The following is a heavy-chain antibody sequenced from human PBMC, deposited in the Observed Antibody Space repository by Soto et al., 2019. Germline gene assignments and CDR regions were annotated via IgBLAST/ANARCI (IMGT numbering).Heavy chain of an antibody. Sequence: EVQLVESGGDLVQPGGFLRLSCATSGFTFSRYWMHWVRQVPGKGLVWVSRINSDGSSISYSDSVKGRFNISRDNAKKTLYLQMNSLRVEDSAVYYCARLPVDTVTSLDYWGQGTLVTVSS. V-gene: IGHV3-74*01. J-gene: IGHJ4*02. CDR1: GFTFSRYW. D-gene: IGHD5-18*01. CDR3: ARLPVDTVTSLDY. CDR2: INSDGSSI.